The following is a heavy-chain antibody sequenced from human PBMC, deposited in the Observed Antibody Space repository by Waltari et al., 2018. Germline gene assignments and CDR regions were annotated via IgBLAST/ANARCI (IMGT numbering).Heavy chain of an antibody. CDR3: TTDLTGYSDY. J-gene: IGHJ4*02. CDR2: INPDGSST. CDR1: GFPFSHYW. Sequence: EVQLVESGGGLLQPGGSLRLSCAAPGFPFSHYWTPWVRQPPGKGLVWVSRINPDGSSTSYADSVKGRFTISRDNAKNTLYMQMNSLRAEDTAVYYCTTDLTGYSDYWGQGTLVTVSS. V-gene: IGHV3-74*01. D-gene: IGHD3-9*01.